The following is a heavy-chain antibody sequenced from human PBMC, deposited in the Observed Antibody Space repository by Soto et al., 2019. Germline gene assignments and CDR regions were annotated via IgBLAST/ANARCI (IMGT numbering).Heavy chain of an antibody. CDR2: IYPGDYET. J-gene: IGHJ4*02. CDR3: ARSPRSSPYFDY. D-gene: IGHD6-13*01. V-gene: IGHV5-51*01. CDR1: GYTFSNFW. Sequence: GESLKISCQCSGYTFSNFWIAWVRQLPGKGLEWMGIIYPGDYETRYSPSFHGKVTISADRSIGTAYLQWSSLEASDSAFYFCARSPRSSPYFDYWGQGALVTVS.